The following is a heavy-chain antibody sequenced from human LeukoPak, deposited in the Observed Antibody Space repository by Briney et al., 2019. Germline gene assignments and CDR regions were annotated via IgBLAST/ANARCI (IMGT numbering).Heavy chain of an antibody. V-gene: IGHV4-39*01. CDR1: GGSISTTNYY. CDR2: IYDSGRT. J-gene: IGHJ4*02. CDR3: ASLRHCDSSASIGDYFDY. Sequence: PSETLSLTCTVSGGSISTTNYYWGWLRQPPGKGLEWIGSIYDSGRTYYNPSLKSRVTISVDTSENQFSLRLTSVTAADTAVFYCASLRHCDSSASIGDYFDYWGQGTLVTVSS. D-gene: IGHD3-22*01.